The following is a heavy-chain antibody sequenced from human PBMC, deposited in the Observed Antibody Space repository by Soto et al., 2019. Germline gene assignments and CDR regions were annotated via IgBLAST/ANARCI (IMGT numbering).Heavy chain of an antibody. V-gene: IGHV2-5*02. J-gene: IGHJ4*02. Sequence: QITLKESGPTVVQPTQTLTLTCTLSGFSLSTNEVSVGWIRQPPGKALEWLALIYWDDDKRYSPSLKNRLTITKDTSKNQVVLTMTNMDPGDTATYYCAHRDGARFYFDYWGQGTLVTVTS. CDR3: AHRDGARFYFDY. CDR1: GFSLSTNEVS. CDR2: IYWDDDK.